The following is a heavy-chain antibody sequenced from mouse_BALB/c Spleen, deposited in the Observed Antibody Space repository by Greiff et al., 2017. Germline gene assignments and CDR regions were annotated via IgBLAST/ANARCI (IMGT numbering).Heavy chain of an antibody. V-gene: IGHV1-69*02. J-gene: IGHJ4*01. D-gene: IGHD2-1*01. CDR3: TRWGGNYVYYAMDY. Sequence: VQLQQPGAELVRPGASVKLSCKASGYTFTSYWINWVKQRPGQGLEWIGNIYPSDSYTNYNQKFKDKATLTVDKSSSTAYMQLSSPTSEDSAVYYCTRWGGNYVYYAMDYWGQGTSVTVSS. CDR2: IYPSDSYT. CDR1: GYTFTSYW.